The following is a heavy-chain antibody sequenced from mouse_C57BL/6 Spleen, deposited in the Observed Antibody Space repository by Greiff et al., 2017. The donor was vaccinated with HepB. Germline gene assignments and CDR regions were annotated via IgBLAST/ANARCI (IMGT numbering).Heavy chain of an antibody. CDR2: IHPNSGST. D-gene: IGHD1-1*01. CDR3: ARGDYYGSSGVFDY. V-gene: IGHV1-64*01. CDR1: GYTFTSYW. Sequence: QVQLQQPGAELVKPGASVKLSCKASGYTFTSYWMHWVKQRPGQGLEWIGMIHPNSGSTNYNEKFKSKATLTVDKSSSTAYMQLSSLTSADSAVYYCARGDYYGSSGVFDYWGQGTTLTVSS. J-gene: IGHJ2*01.